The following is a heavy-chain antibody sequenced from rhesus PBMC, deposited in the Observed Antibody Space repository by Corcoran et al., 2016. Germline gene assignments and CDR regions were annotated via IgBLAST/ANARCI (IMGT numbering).Heavy chain of an antibody. CDR3: ARDLSADSQWHLDL. CDR1: GGSISNDW. D-gene: IGHD2-33*01. J-gene: IGHJ2*01. Sequence: QVQLQESGPGLVKPLDTLSLTCAVSGGSISNDWWNWVRQSPGKGREWIGSIHGSGRYNDVNSSLKRRVSLSGDTARNQISLKVNAMTAADAAIYYCARDLSADSQWHLDLWGPGTPITISS. V-gene: IGHV4S11*01. CDR2: IHGSGRYN.